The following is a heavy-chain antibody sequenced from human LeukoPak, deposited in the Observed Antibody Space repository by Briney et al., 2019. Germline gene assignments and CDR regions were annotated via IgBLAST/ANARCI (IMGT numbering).Heavy chain of an antibody. Sequence: GGSLRLSCAASGFTLRTYWMSWVRQPPGKGLEWVANIKNDGSEKYYVDSVKGRFTISRDNAKNSLYLQMNSLRADDTAVYYCARVGTAEGTLEDYWGQGTLVTVSS. D-gene: IGHD6-13*01. V-gene: IGHV3-7*01. CDR3: ARVGTAEGTLEDY. CDR1: GFTLRTYW. J-gene: IGHJ4*02. CDR2: IKNDGSEK.